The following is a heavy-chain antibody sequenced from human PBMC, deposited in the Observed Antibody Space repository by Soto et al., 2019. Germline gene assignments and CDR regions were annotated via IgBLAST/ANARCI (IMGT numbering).Heavy chain of an antibody. CDR2: ISSSSSTI. Sequence: GGSLRLSCAASGFTFSSYSMNWVRQAPGKGLEWVSYISSSSSTIYYADSVKGRFTISRDNAKNSLYLQMNSLRAEDTAVYYCAKIAAQIDYYYYYYMDVWGKGTTVTVSS. J-gene: IGHJ6*03. CDR1: GFTFSSYS. CDR3: AKIAAQIDYYYYYYMDV. D-gene: IGHD6-6*01. V-gene: IGHV3-48*01.